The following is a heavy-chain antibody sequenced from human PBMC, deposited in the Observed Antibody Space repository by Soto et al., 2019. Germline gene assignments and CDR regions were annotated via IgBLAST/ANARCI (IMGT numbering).Heavy chain of an antibody. D-gene: IGHD5-18*01. V-gene: IGHV3-21*01. CDR2: ISSSSSYI. CDR1: GFTFSSYS. CDR3: ARAAMVSFDSFDI. J-gene: IGHJ3*02. Sequence: GGSLRLSCAASGFTFSSYSMNWVRQAPGKGLEWVSSISSSSSYIYYADSVKGRFTISRDNAKNSLYLQMNSLRAEDTAVYYCARAAMVSFDSFDIWGKGAMVTVSS.